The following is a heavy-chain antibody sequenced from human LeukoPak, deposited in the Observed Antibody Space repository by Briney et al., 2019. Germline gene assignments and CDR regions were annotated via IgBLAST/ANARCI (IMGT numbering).Heavy chain of an antibody. Sequence: KPSETLSLTCTVSGDSITTHPSSWVRQTSGKGLDYIGFIDSNGNTNYNPSLKTRVIISSDTSTNQISLTLNSVAAADTAVYYCSRLAKCDGNCYSFDLWGQGMLVTVSS. CDR2: IDSNGNT. CDR3: SRLAKCDGNCYSFDL. CDR1: GDSITTHP. J-gene: IGHJ4*02. V-gene: IGHV4-59*11. D-gene: IGHD2-15*01.